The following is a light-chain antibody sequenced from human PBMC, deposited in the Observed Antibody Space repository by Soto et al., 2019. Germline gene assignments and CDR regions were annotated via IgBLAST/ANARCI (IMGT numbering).Light chain of an antibody. CDR3: CSYAGSYV. CDR1: SSDVGGYNC. Sequence: QSVLTQPRSVSGSPGQSVTISCTGTSSDVGGYNCVSWYQQHPGKAPKLMIYDVSKRPSGVPDRFSGSKSGNTASLTISGLQAEDEADYYCCSYAGSYVFGTGTKVTV. CDR2: DVS. J-gene: IGLJ1*01. V-gene: IGLV2-11*01.